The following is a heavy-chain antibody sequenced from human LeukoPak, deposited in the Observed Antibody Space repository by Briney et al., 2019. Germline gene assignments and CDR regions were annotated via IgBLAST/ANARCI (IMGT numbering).Heavy chain of an antibody. CDR2: VSGTADNT. V-gene: IGHV3-23*01. J-gene: IGHJ4*02. Sequence: GGSLRLSCEASGFTIISYAMSWVRQAPGKGLEWVSAVSGTADNTYYAESVRGRFTISRDNSKNTLYLQMNSLRAEDAAVYFCAKATYYYDSYGYNGVLDYWGQGTLVTLSS. D-gene: IGHD3-22*01. CDR3: AKATYYYDSYGYNGVLDY. CDR1: GFTIISYA.